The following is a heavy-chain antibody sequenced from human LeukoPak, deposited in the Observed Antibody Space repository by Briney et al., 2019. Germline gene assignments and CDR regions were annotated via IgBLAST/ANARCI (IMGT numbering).Heavy chain of an antibody. V-gene: IGHV3-64D*06. D-gene: IGHD5-24*01. CDR3: VRGLRDGYNFDY. J-gene: IGHJ4*02. CDR1: GFTFSSYA. Sequence: GRSLRLSCAASGFTFSSYAMHWVRQAPGKGLEYVSAISSNGGSTYYADSVKGRFTISRDNSKNTLYLQMSSLRAEDTAVYYCVRGLRDGYNFDYWGQGTLVTVSS. CDR2: ISSNGGST.